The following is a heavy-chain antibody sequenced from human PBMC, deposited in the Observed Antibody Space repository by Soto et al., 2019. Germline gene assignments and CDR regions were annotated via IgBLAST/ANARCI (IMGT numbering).Heavy chain of an antibody. CDR3: ALTADQYYYGMDV. CDR1: GYTFTGYY. Sequence: ASVKVSCKASGYTFTGYYMHWVRQAPGQGLEWMGWINPNSGGTNYAQKFQGWVTMTRDTSISTAYMELSRLRSDDTAVYYCALTADQYYYGMDVWGQGTTVTVSS. V-gene: IGHV1-2*04. D-gene: IGHD2-2*01. J-gene: IGHJ6*02. CDR2: INPNSGGT.